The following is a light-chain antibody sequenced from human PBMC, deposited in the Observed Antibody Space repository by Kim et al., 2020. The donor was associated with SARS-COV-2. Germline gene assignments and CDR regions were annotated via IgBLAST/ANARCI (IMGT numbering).Light chain of an antibody. V-gene: IGKV3-15*01. Sequence: ELVLTQSPAALSVSPGEGATLSCRASQNVSTNLAWYQQKPGQAPRLLIFGASIRATGIPARFGGTGSGTEFTLTISSLQSEDFAVYYWQKYNRWRPYIFGQGTKLEI. CDR1: QNVSTN. CDR2: GAS. CDR3: QKYNRWRPYI. J-gene: IGKJ2*01.